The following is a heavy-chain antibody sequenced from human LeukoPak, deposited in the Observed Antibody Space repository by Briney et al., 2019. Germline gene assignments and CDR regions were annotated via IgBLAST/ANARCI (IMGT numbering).Heavy chain of an antibody. CDR2: IYYSGST. J-gene: IGHJ5*02. V-gene: IGHV4-39*01. CDR1: GGSISSSSYY. Sequence: SETLSLTCSVSGGSISSSSYYWGWIRQPPEKGLEWIGSIYYSGSTYYNPSLKSRVTISVDTSKNQFSLKLSSLTAADTAVYYCARAGGRSWFDPWGQGTLVTVSS. CDR3: ARAGGRSWFDP.